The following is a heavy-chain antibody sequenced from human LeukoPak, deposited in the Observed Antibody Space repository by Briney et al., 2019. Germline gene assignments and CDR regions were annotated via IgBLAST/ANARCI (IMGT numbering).Heavy chain of an antibody. D-gene: IGHD6-13*01. J-gene: IGHJ4*02. CDR2: IIPIFGTA. Sequence: SVKVSCKASEGTFSSYAISWVRQAPGQGLEWMGGIIPIFGTANYAQKFQGRVTITADESTSTAYMELSSLRSEDTAVYYCARTQGSSSWDPYYFDYWGQGTLVTVSS. CDR1: EGTFSSYA. CDR3: ARTQGSSSWDPYYFDY. V-gene: IGHV1-69*01.